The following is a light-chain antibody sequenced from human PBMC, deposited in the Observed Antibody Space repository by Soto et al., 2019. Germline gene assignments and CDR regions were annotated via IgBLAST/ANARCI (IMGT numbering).Light chain of an antibody. CDR3: AAWTESPHVPV. J-gene: IGLJ3*02. CDR2: SDN. CDR1: NSNIGRNT. Sequence: QSVLTQPPSASGTPGQRVTISCSGSNSNIGRNTVNWYQQFPGAAPNLLIHSDNQRPSGVPERFSGSRSGTSASLAISGLQSDDEADCYCAAWTESPHVPVFGGGTTLTVL. V-gene: IGLV1-44*01.